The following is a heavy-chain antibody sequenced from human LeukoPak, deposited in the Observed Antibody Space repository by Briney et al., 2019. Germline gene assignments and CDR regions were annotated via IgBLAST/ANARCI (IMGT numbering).Heavy chain of an antibody. CDR3: ARRLGNWYFDL. V-gene: IGHV1-69*13. D-gene: IGHD2-15*01. Sequence: SVKVSCKATGSNVSSYAIGGVRQAPGQWLEWMGGIIPIFGTANYAQKFQGRVTITADESTSTAYMELSSLRSEDTAVYYCARRLGNWYFDLWGRGTLVTVSS. CDR2: IIPIFGTA. CDR1: GSNVSSYA. J-gene: IGHJ2*01.